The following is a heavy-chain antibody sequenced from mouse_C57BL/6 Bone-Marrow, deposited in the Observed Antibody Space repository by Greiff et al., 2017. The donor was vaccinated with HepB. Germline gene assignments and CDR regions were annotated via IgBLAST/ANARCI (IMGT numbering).Heavy chain of an antibody. CDR2: IDPSDSYT. J-gene: IGHJ2*01. CDR1: GYTFTSYW. CDR3: AREGVAYFDY. Sequence: QVQLKQPGAELVRPGTSVKLSCKASGYTFTSYWMHWVKQRPGQGLEWIGVIDPSDSYTNYNQKFKGKATLTVDTSSSTAYMQLSSLTSEDSAVYYCAREGVAYFDYWGQGTTLTVSS. V-gene: IGHV1-59*01.